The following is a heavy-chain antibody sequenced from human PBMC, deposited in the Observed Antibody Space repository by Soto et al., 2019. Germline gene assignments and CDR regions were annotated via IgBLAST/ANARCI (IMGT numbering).Heavy chain of an antibody. CDR1: GFTFSSYA. J-gene: IGHJ6*02. V-gene: IGHV3-23*01. CDR2: ISGSGGST. CDR3: AKVGKCGSGCPRDYYYGMDV. D-gene: IGHD6-19*01. Sequence: GGSLRLSCAASGFTFSSYAMSWVRQAPGKGLEWVSAISGSGGSTYYADSVKGRFTISRDNSKNTLYLQMNSLRAEDTAVYYCAKVGKCGSGCPRDYYYGMDVWGQGTTVTVSS.